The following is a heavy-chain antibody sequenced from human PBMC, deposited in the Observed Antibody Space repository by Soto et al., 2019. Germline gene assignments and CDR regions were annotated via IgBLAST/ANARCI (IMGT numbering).Heavy chain of an antibody. CDR2: VTSGGSI. CDR3: ARRRTSSGAAFCVDY. D-gene: IGHD3-22*01. V-gene: IGHV3-23*01. Sequence: EVQLLESGGGLVQPGGSLRLYCAASGFTFSAYAMTWVRQAPEKGLEWVSAVTSGGSIYYADSVKGRFTISRDNSKNTLYMQMNSLRAEDTAVYYCARRRTSSGAAFCVDYWGQGTLVIVSS. CDR1: GFTFSAYA. J-gene: IGHJ4*02.